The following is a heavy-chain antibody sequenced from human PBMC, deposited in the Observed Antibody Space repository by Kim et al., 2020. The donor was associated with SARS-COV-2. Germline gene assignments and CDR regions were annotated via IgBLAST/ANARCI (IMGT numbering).Heavy chain of an antibody. V-gene: IGHV1-18*01. CDR1: GYTFTSYG. Sequence: ASVKVSCKASGYTFTSYGISLVRQAPGQGLEWMGWISAYNGNTNYAQKLQGRVTMTTDTSTSTAYMELRSLRSDDTAVYYCARDRGIAAAGTNYYYYMDVWGKGTTVTVSS. J-gene: IGHJ6*03. D-gene: IGHD6-13*01. CDR2: ISAYNGNT. CDR3: ARDRGIAAAGTNYYYYMDV.